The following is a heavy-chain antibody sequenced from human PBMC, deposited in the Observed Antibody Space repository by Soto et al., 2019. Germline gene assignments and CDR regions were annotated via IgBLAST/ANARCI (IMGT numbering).Heavy chain of an antibody. CDR3: ARPLAGIAVAGIDY. D-gene: IGHD6-19*01. CDR2: IDPSDSYT. J-gene: IGHJ4*02. V-gene: IGHV5-10-1*01. Sequence: GQYLKITINRSGYDFTSSWMSWELQMHGKGLEWMGRIDPSDSYTNYSPSFQGHVTISRDNAKNSLYLQMNSLRAEDTAVYYCARPLAGIAVAGIDYWGQGTLVTVSS. CDR1: GYDFTSSW.